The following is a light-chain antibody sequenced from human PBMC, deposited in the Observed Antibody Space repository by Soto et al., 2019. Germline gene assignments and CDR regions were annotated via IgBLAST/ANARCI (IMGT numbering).Light chain of an antibody. Sequence: EIVLTQSPATLSLSPGDRATLSCRASRSVGSSLAWYQHKPGQAPRLLIYGTSNRATGVPDRFSGSGSGTDFTLTISSLQPEDFATYYCQQSYSTPWTFGQGTKVDIK. CDR3: QQSYSTPWT. CDR1: RSVGSS. CDR2: GTS. V-gene: IGKV3-11*01. J-gene: IGKJ1*01.